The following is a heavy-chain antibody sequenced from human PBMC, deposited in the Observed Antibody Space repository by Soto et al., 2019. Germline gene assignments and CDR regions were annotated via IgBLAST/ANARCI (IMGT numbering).Heavy chain of an antibody. Sequence: QVQLVESGAGVVQPGRSLRLSCAASGFSFSDYGMHWVRQAPVKGLEWVAAIWYDGSHKYHADSVKDRFTISRDNSKNTLYLQMDSLRAEDTAVYYCARGATIERGERDFDYWGQGALVTVSS. CDR2: IWYDGSHK. CDR1: GFSFSDYG. CDR3: ARGATIERGERDFDY. J-gene: IGHJ4*02. V-gene: IGHV3-33*01. D-gene: IGHD2-21*01.